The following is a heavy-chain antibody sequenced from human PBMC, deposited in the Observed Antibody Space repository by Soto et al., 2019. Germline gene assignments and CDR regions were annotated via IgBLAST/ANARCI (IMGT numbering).Heavy chain of an antibody. J-gene: IGHJ6*02. CDR3: ARMVKGYSSSWYGPLPYYYYGMDV. CDR2: IYYSGST. Sequence: SETLSLTCTVSGGSISSYYWSWIRQPPGKGLEWIGYIYYSGSTNYNPSLKSRVTISVDTSKNQFSLKLSSVTAADTAVYYCARMVKGYSSSWYGPLPYYYYGMDVWGQGTTVTSP. CDR1: GGSISSYY. D-gene: IGHD6-13*01. V-gene: IGHV4-59*01.